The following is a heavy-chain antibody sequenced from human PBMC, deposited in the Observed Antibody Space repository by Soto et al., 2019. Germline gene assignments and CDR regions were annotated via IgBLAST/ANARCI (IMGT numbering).Heavy chain of an antibody. J-gene: IGHJ2*01. CDR2: IKSKTDGGTT. CDR3: SSQAGGGIRDCSTVSAVLLNRSSDL. D-gene: IGHD2-8*02. Sequence: KGLEWVGRIKSKTDGGTTDYAAPVKGRFTISRDDSRNTLYLQMNSLKTEDTAVYYFSSQAGGGIRDCSTVSAVLLNRSSDL. V-gene: IGHV3-15*01.